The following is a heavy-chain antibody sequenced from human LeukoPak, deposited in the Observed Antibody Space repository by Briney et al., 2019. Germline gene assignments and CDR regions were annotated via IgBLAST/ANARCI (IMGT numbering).Heavy chain of an antibody. CDR1: GGSFSGYY. CDR3: ARDLGTYYYDSSGYSP. CDR2: INHSGST. J-gene: IGHJ5*02. Sequence: SETLSLTCAVYGGSFSGYYWSWIRQPPGKGLEWIGEINHSGSTNYNPSLKSRVTISVDTSKNQFSLKLSSVTAADTAVYYCARDLGTYYYDSSGYSPWGQGTLVTVSS. D-gene: IGHD3-22*01. V-gene: IGHV4-34*01.